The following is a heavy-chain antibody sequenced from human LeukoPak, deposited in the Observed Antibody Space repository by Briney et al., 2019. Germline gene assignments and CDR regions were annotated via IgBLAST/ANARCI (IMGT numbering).Heavy chain of an antibody. CDR2: IKQDGSEK. J-gene: IGHJ5*02. Sequence: PGGSLRLYCAASGFTVSSYWMSWVRQAPGKGLEWGANIKQDGSEKYYVDSVKGRFTISRDNAKNSLYLQMNSLRAEDTAVYYCARDRSSSSPGFDPWGQGTLVTVSS. CDR3: ARDRSSSSPGFDP. V-gene: IGHV3-7*01. D-gene: IGHD6-13*01. CDR1: GFTVSSYW.